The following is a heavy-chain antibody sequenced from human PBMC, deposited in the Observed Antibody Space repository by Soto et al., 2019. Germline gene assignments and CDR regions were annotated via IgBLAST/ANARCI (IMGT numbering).Heavy chain of an antibody. CDR2: ISSSSSTI. Sequence: GGSLRLSCAASGFTFSSYSMNWVRQAPGKGLEWVSYISSSSSTIYYADSVKGRFTISRDNAKNSLYLQMNSLRAEDTAVYYCARFTHLASIADRGPHTTYYYMDVWGKGTTVTVS. D-gene: IGHD6-6*01. J-gene: IGHJ6*03. CDR1: GFTFSSYS. V-gene: IGHV3-48*01. CDR3: ARFTHLASIADRGPHTTYYYMDV.